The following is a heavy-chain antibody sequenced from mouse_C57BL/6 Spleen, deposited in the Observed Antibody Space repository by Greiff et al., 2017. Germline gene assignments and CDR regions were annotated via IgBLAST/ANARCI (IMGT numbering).Heavy chain of an antibody. J-gene: IGHJ2*01. V-gene: IGHV1-59*01. CDR3: ARSHYDYDDY. Sequence: QVQLQQPGAELVRPGTSVKLSCKASGYTFTSYWMHWVKQRPGQGLEWIGVIDPSDSYTNYNQKFKGKATLTVDTSSSTAYMQLSSLTSEDSAVYYCARSHYDYDDYWGQGTTLTVSS. CDR1: GYTFTSYW. D-gene: IGHD2-4*01. CDR2: IDPSDSYT.